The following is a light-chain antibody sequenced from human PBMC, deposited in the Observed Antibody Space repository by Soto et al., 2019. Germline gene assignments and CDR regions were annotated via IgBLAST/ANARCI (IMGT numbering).Light chain of an antibody. Sequence: EVVLTQSPGTLSLSPGERATLSCRASQTVSNNYLAWYQHKPGQSPKLLIFGSSDRATGIPDRFSGSGSGTDFNLTISRLEPEDFAVYYCQQYGSSPPYTFGQGTKLEIK. CDR1: QTVSNNY. CDR3: QQYGSSPPYT. V-gene: IGKV3-20*01. CDR2: GSS. J-gene: IGKJ2*01.